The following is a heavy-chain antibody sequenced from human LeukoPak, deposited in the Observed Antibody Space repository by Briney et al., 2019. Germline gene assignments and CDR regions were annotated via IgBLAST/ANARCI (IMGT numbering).Heavy chain of an antibody. V-gene: IGHV1-8*01. J-gene: IGHJ6*02. Sequence: GASVKVSCKVFGYTATNFDINWVRQATGQGFEWMGWMTLNSGRTGYRREFQGRVTMTTDTSTNTAYMELSSLRSDDTAVYYCGRGYAMGVWGQGTTVIVSS. CDR2: MTLNSGRT. CDR3: GRGYAMGV. CDR1: GYTATNFD.